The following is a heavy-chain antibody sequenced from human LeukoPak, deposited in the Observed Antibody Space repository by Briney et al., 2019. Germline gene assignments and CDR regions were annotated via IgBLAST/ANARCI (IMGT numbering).Heavy chain of an antibody. Sequence: GGSLRLSCAASGFTFSTYWMTWVRQAPGKGLEWVANIKYDGSEKYYADSVKGRCTISRDNTKNSLDLQMSSLRADDTAVYYCARTIAVAGTVTHDYWGQGTLVTVSS. CDR3: ARTIAVAGTVTHDY. CDR1: GFTFSTYW. D-gene: IGHD6-19*01. V-gene: IGHV3-7*01. J-gene: IGHJ4*02. CDR2: IKYDGSEK.